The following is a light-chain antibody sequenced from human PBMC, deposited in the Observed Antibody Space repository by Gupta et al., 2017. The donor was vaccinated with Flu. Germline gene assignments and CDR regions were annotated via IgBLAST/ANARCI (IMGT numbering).Light chain of an antibody. V-gene: IGLV3-27*01. CDR2: KDT. Sequence: SYELTQPSSVSVSPGQTARITCSGNVLAKKYGRWFQQKPGQAPILVIYKDTLRPAEIPERFSGSSSGTTITVTISGAQAEDEDDYYCYAAADNYVVFGGGTKLTVL. CDR3: YAAADNYVV. J-gene: IGLJ2*01. CDR1: VLAKKY.